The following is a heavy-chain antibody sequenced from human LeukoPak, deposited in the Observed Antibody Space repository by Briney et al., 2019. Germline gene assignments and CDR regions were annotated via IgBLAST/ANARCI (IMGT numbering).Heavy chain of an antibody. J-gene: IGHJ6*02. D-gene: IGHD4-23*01. CDR3: ARDYGGNDGDYYYYGMDV. V-gene: IGHV4-39*07. CDR2: IYYSGST. CDR1: GGSISSSSYY. Sequence: SETLSLICTVSGGSISSSSYYWGWIRQPPGKGLEWIGSIYYSGSTYYNPSLKSRVTISVDTSKNQFSLKLSSVTAADTAVYYCARDYGGNDGDYYYYGMDVWGQGTTVTVSS.